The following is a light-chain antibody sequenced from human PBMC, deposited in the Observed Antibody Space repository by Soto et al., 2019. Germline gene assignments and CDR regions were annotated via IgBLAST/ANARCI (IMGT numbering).Light chain of an antibody. V-gene: IGKV3-20*01. CDR3: QQYGSSPPIT. CDR2: GAS. CDR1: QSVRSN. Sequence: IVMTQSPATLSLSPGERATLSCRSSQSVRSNLVGYQQKPGQSPRLLIYGASSRATGIPDRFSGSGSGTDFTLTISRLEPEDFAVYYCQQYGSSPPITFGQGTRLEIK. J-gene: IGKJ5*01.